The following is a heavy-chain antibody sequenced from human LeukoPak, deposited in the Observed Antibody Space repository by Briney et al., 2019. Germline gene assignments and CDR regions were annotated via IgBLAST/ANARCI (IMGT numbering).Heavy chain of an antibody. V-gene: IGHV5-51*01. CDR2: IYPGDSDT. Sequence: GESLKISGKGSGYSFTSYWIGCVRQVPGESLAWMGIIYPGDSDTRYSPSFQGHVTISADKSLSTAYLQWSRLKASDTAMYYCARRTVGADFDYWGQGTLVTVSS. CDR1: GYSFTSYW. CDR3: ARRTVGADFDY. D-gene: IGHD1-26*01. J-gene: IGHJ4*02.